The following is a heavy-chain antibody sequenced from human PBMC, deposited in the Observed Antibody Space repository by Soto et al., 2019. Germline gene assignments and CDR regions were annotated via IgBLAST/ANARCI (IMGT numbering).Heavy chain of an antibody. V-gene: IGHV3-7*05. J-gene: IGHJ4*02. Sequence: EVQLVESGGGLVQSGGSLRLSCAASGFTFSSYWMSWVRQGPGKGPEWVANIKQDASEKYYVDPVKGRFTISRDNAKNSLYLQMPSLRAEDTAVYHCAKSLSAIPGDSWGQGTLVIVSS. CDR3: AKSLSAIPGDS. CDR1: GFTFSSYW. CDR2: IKQDASEK.